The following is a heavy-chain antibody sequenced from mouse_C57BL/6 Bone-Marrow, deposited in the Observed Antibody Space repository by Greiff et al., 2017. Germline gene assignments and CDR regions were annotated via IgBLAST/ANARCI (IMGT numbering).Heavy chain of an antibody. CDR2: IYPGDGDT. CDR1: GYAFSSYW. CDR3: ARKDEYDRAYAMDY. J-gene: IGHJ4*01. D-gene: IGHD2-4*01. Sequence: QVQLQQSGAELVKPGASVKISCKASGYAFSSYWMNWVKQRPGKGLEWIGQIYPGDGDTNYNGKFKGKATLTADKSSSTAYMQLSSLTSEDSAVYFCARKDEYDRAYAMDYWGQGTSVTVSS. V-gene: IGHV1-80*01.